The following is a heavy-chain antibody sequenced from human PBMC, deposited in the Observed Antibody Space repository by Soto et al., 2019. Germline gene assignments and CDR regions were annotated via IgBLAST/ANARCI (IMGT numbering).Heavy chain of an antibody. D-gene: IGHD3-10*01. Sequence: GGSLRLSCAASGFTFSSYAMHWVRQAPGKGLEWVAVISYDGSNKYYADSVKGRFTISRDNSKNTLYLQMNSLRAEDTAVYYCASPMSTATFGYWGQGTLVTVSS. J-gene: IGHJ4*02. CDR1: GFTFSSYA. V-gene: IGHV3-30-3*01. CDR2: ISYDGSNK. CDR3: ASPMSTATFGY.